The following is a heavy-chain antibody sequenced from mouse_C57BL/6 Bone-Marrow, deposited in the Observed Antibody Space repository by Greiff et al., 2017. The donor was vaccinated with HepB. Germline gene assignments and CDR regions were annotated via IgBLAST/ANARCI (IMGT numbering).Heavy chain of an antibody. CDR3: ARGSTMVTTDWYFDV. Sequence: EVQLQQSGPELVKPGASVKISCKASGYSFTGYYMHWVKQSHGNILDWIGYIYPYNGVSSYNQKFKGKATLTVDKSSSTAYMELRSLTSEDSAVYYWARGSTMVTTDWYFDVWGTGTTVTVSS. J-gene: IGHJ1*03. V-gene: IGHV1-31*01. CDR2: IYPYNGVS. D-gene: IGHD2-2*01. CDR1: GYSFTGYY.